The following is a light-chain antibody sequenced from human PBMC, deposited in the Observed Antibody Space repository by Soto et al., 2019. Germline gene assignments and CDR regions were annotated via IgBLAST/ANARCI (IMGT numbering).Light chain of an antibody. CDR2: DAS. Sequence: IQMTLSPPILSASVGDTVTITCRASQSISSWLAWYQQKPGKAPKLLIYDASSLESGVPSRFSGSGSGTEFTLTISSLQPDDFATYYCQQYNSYKTVCQGGKVDI. CDR3: QQYNSYKT. CDR1: QSISSW. J-gene: IGKJ1*01. V-gene: IGKV1-5*01.